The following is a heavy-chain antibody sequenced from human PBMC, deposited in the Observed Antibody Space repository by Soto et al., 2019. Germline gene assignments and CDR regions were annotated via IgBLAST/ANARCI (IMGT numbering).Heavy chain of an antibody. Sequence: SETLSLTCPVSGRSISSYYLSWIRQPPGKGLEWIGYIYYSGSTNYNPSLKSRVTISVDTSKNQFSLKLSSVTAADTAVYYCARTGYYDILTGYPNYYGMDVWGQGTTVTVSS. J-gene: IGHJ6*02. CDR1: GRSISSYY. CDR3: ARTGYYDILTGYPNYYGMDV. CDR2: IYYSGST. D-gene: IGHD3-9*01. V-gene: IGHV4-59*01.